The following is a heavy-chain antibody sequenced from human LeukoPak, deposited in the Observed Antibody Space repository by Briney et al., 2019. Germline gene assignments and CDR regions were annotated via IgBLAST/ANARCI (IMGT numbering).Heavy chain of an antibody. CDR3: ARGAWSENPFDY. V-gene: IGHV3-21*01. CDR2: ISSSSSYI. Sequence: GGSLRLSCAASGFTFSSYAMNWVRQAPGKGLEWVSSISSSSSYIYYADSVKGRFTISRDNARNSLYLEMNSLRAEDTAVYSCARGAWSENPFDYWGQGTLVTVSS. D-gene: IGHD1-14*01. CDR1: GFTFSSYA. J-gene: IGHJ4*02.